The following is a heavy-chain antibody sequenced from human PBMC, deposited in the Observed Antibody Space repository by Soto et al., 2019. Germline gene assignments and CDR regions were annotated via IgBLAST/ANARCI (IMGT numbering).Heavy chain of an antibody. D-gene: IGHD3-10*01. CDR3: ASFYYGSGSFREAFDI. Sequence: ASVKVSCKASGYTFTSYDINWVRQATGQGLEWMGWMNPNSGNTGYAQKFQGRVTITADKSTSTAYMELSSLRSEDTAVYYCASFYYGSGSFREAFDIWGQGTMVTVSS. CDR2: MNPNSGNT. V-gene: IGHV1-8*01. J-gene: IGHJ3*02. CDR1: GYTFTSYD.